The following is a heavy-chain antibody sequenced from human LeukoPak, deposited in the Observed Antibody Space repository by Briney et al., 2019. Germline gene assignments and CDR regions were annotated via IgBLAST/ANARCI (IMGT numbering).Heavy chain of an antibody. V-gene: IGHV1-69*04. J-gene: IGHJ5*02. CDR1: GGTFSSYA. D-gene: IGHD4-23*01. CDR3: ARDDYGSNSDWFDP. Sequence: GASVKVSCKASGGTFSSYAISWVRQAPGQGLEWMGRIIPILGITNYAQKFQGRVTIMADTSTSTAYMELGSLRSEDTAVYYCARDDYGSNSDWFDPWGQGTLVTVFS. CDR2: IIPILGIT.